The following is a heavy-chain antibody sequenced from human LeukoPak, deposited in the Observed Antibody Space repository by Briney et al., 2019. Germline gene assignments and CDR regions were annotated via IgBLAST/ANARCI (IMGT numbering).Heavy chain of an antibody. V-gene: IGHV3-23*01. CDR2: IHGSGGST. CDR3: AKDRSLWFGELQN. CDR1: GFTFSSYA. D-gene: IGHD3-10*01. J-gene: IGHJ4*02. Sequence: GGSLRLSCAASGFTFSSYAMSWVRQAPGKGLEWVSVIHGSGGSTYYADSVKGRFTISRDNSKNTVYLEMNSLRAEDTALYYCAKDRSLWFGELQNWGQGTLVTVSS.